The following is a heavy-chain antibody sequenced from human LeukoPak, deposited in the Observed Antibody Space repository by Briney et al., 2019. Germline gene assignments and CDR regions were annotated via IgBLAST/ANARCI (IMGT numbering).Heavy chain of an antibody. CDR1: GFTFSSYS. Sequence: GGSLRLSCAASGFTFSSYSMNWVRQAPGKGLEWVSHISSSSSTIYYADSVKGRFTISRDNANNSLYLQMNSLRAEDTAVYYCARAGSYGALNQGYWGQGTLVTVSS. D-gene: IGHD3-10*01. J-gene: IGHJ4*02. CDR2: ISSSSSTI. CDR3: ARAGSYGALNQGY. V-gene: IGHV3-48*01.